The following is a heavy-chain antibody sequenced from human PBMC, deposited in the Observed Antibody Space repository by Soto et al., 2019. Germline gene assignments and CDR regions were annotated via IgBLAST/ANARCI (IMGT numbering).Heavy chain of an antibody. V-gene: IGHV3-23*01. CDR2: ISGSGFKK. CDR3: AKNQGVELVPLATVDWFDP. J-gene: IGHJ5*02. D-gene: IGHD1-26*01. CDR1: GFIFENFG. Sequence: GGSLTLSCAASGFIFENFGMSWVRQAPGKGLEWISSISGSGFKKYYADSVKGRFTISRDNSKSTVYLELNNLSAEDTAVYHCAKNQGVELVPLATVDWFDPWGQGSVVTVSS.